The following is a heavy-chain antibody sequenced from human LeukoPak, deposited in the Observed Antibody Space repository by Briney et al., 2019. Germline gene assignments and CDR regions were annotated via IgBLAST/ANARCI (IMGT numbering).Heavy chain of an antibody. CDR2: IYSGGST. CDR1: GFTVSSNY. V-gene: IGHV3-66*01. J-gene: IGHJ4*02. Sequence: PGGSLRLSCAASGFTVSSNYMSWVRQAPGQGLEWVSVIYSGGSTYYADSVKGRFTISRDNSKNTLYLQMNSLRAEDTAVYYCARGSYSSGWYYFDYWGQGTLVTVSS. D-gene: IGHD6-19*01. CDR3: ARGSYSSGWYYFDY.